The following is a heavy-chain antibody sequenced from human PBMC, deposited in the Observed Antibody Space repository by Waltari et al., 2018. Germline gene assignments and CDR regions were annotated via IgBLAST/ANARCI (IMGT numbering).Heavy chain of an antibody. CDR1: GGSISSGSYY. CDR3: ARSGPYCSGGSCYSYGSYYFDY. J-gene: IGHJ4*02. Sequence: QVQLQESGQGLVKPSQTLSLTCTVSGGSISSGSYYWSWIRQPAGKGLEWIGYIYTSGRTNYIPSLKSRVTISVDTSKNQFSLKLSSVTAADTAVYYCARSGPYCSGGSCYSYGSYYFDYWGQGTLVTVSS. CDR2: IYTSGRT. D-gene: IGHD2-15*01. V-gene: IGHV4-61*09.